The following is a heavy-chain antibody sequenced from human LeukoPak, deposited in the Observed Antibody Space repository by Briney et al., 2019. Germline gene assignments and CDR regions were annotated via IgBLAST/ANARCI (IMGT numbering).Heavy chain of an antibody. V-gene: IGHV4-61*02. D-gene: IGHD3-22*01. CDR3: ARVETYYYDSSGLTGATNWFDP. CDR1: GGSISSGSYY. Sequence: SETLSLTCTVSGGSISSGSYYWSWIRQPAGKGLEWIGRIYTSGSTNYNPSLKSRVTISVDTSKNQFSLKLSSVTAADTAVYYCARVETYYYDSSGLTGATNWFDPWGQGTLVTVSS. CDR2: IYTSGST. J-gene: IGHJ5*02.